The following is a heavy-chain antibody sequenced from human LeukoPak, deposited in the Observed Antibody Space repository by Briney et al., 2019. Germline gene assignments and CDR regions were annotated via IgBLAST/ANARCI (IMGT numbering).Heavy chain of an antibody. CDR1: GFTFSDYY. CDR3: ARRQSGSGKSFDY. J-gene: IGHJ4*02. V-gene: IGHV3-11*04. Sequence: PGGSLRLSCAASGFTFSDYYMSWIRQAPGKGLEWVSYISSGNTIYYADSVKGRFTISRDNAKNSLYLQMNSLRAEDTAVYYCARRQSGSGKSFDYWGQGTLVTVSS. D-gene: IGHD3-10*01. CDR2: ISSGNTI.